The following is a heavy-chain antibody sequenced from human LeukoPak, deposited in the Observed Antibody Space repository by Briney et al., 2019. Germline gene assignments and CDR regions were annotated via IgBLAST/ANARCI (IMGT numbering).Heavy chain of an antibody. Sequence: GGSLRLSCAASGFTLSSYNMNWVRQAPGKGLEWVSSISSSSSYIYYADSVKGRFTISRDNAKNSLYLQMNSLRAEDTAVYYCARDYYDSSGYYCGNDYWGQGTLVTVSS. CDR1: GFTLSSYN. CDR3: ARDYYDSSGYYCGNDY. J-gene: IGHJ4*02. CDR2: ISSSSSYI. V-gene: IGHV3-21*01. D-gene: IGHD3-22*01.